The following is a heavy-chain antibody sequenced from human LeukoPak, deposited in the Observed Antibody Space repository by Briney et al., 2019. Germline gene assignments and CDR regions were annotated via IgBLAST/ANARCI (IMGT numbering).Heavy chain of an antibody. CDR2: INPNSGGT. CDR3: ARVGDSLGHYYDSSGYSMIDY. J-gene: IGHJ4*02. V-gene: IGHV1-2*02. Sequence: ASVKVSCKASGYTFTGYYMHWVRQAPGQGLEWMGWINPNSGGTNYAQKFQGRVTMTRDTSISTAYMELSRLRSDDTAVYYCARVGDSLGHYYDSSGYSMIDYWGQGTLVTVSS. CDR1: GYTFTGYY. D-gene: IGHD3-22*01.